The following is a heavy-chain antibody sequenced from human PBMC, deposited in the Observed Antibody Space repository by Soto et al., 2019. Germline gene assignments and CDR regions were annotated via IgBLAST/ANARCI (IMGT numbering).Heavy chain of an antibody. D-gene: IGHD2-21*01. Sequence: SETLSLTCTVSGGSISSGDYYWSWIRQPPGKGLEWIGYIYYTGSTYYNPSLRGRVTISVDTSKNQFSLRLTSVTAADTAVYYCARLGAYYQSLDPWGPGTLVTVS. CDR3: ARLGAYYQSLDP. CDR2: IYYTGST. CDR1: GGSISSGDYY. V-gene: IGHV4-30-4*01. J-gene: IGHJ5*02.